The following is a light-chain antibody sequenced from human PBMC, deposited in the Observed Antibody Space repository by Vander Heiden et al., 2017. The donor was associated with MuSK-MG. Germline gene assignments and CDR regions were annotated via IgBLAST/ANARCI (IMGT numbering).Light chain of an antibody. V-gene: IGKV3-20*01. CDR1: QSVTSSY. J-gene: IGKJ1*01. CDR3: QHYCSSPPT. Sequence: ESVLTQSPGTLSLSPGERATLSCRASQSVTSSYLAWFQQKPGQAPGLLIYGASGSATGIPDRFSGSGSGTEFTLTISRLEPEDFAVYYCQHYCSSPPTFGQGTKVEIK. CDR2: GAS.